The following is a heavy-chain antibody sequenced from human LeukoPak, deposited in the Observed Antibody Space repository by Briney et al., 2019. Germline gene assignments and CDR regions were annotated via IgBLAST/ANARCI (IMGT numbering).Heavy chain of an antibody. V-gene: IGHV3-21*01. CDR2: ITRSGSNL. CDR1: GLTLTSSD. Sequence: PGGSLRLSCVASGLTLTSSDFNWIRQAPGKGLEWLSTITRSGSNLYYADSVKGRFTTSRDDAKDSVYLQMESLRVEDTAVYYCARSLGFYDSSGAYYFDYWGQGTLVTVSS. J-gene: IGHJ4*02. CDR3: ARSLGFYDSSGAYYFDY. D-gene: IGHD3-22*01.